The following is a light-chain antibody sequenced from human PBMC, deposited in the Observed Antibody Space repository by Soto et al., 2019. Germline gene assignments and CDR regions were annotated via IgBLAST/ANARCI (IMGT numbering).Light chain of an antibody. Sequence: EIVMTQSPATLSVSPGERATLSCRASQSVSSNLAWYQQKPGQAPRLLIYGASTRATGIPARFSGSGSGTEFTLTISSLQCEDFAVYYCQPYNNWPPWTFGQGTKVEIK. J-gene: IGKJ1*01. CDR1: QSVSSN. CDR2: GAS. CDR3: QPYNNWPPWT. V-gene: IGKV3-15*01.